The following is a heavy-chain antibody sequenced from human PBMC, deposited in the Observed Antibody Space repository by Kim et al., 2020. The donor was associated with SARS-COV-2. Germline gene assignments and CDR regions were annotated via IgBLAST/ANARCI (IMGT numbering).Heavy chain of an antibody. Sequence: GGSLRLSCAASGFTLSSYAMSWVRQAPGKGLEWVSAISGSGGSTYYADSVKGRFTISRDNSKNTLYLQMNSLRAEDTAVYYCSGERSTASRRGASDYWGQGTLVTVSS. D-gene: IGHD4-4*01. V-gene: IGHV3-23*01. CDR1: GFTLSSYA. CDR2: ISGSGGST. CDR3: SGERSTASRRGASDY. J-gene: IGHJ4*02.